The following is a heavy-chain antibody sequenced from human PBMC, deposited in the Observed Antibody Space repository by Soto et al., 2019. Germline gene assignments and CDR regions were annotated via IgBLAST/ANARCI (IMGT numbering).Heavy chain of an antibody. CDR2: ISISSSYI. V-gene: IGHV3-21*01. Sequence: GGSLRLSCAASGFTFSSYSMNWVRQAPGKGLEWVSSISISSSYIYYADSVKGRFTISRDNAKNSLYLQMNSLRAEDTAVYYSARENEYSSSWYTGDYYYGMDVWGQGTTLTVSS. CDR3: ARENEYSSSWYTGDYYYGMDV. J-gene: IGHJ6*02. CDR1: GFTFSSYS. D-gene: IGHD6-13*01.